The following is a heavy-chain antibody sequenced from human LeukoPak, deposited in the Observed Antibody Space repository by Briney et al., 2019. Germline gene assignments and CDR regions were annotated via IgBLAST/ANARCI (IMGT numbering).Heavy chain of an antibody. V-gene: IGHV4-4*07. Sequence: PSETLSLTCTVCGGSISAYYWSWIRRPAGKGLEWIGRIHTSGSTNYNPSLKSRVTISVDKSKNQFSLKLSSVTAADTAVYYCARGLVGSTGAQNWFYPWGQGTLLTVSS. CDR1: GGSISAYY. J-gene: IGHJ5*02. D-gene: IGHD1-26*01. CDR2: IHTSGST. CDR3: ARGLVGSTGAQNWFYP.